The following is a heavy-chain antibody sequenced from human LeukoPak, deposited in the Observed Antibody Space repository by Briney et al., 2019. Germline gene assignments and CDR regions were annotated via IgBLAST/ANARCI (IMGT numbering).Heavy chain of an antibody. CDR1: GFNFRGYA. D-gene: IGHD1-26*01. Sequence: GGSLRLSCAASGFNFRGYAMSWVRQAPGKGLEWVSAISGRGARAHYAESVRGRFTISRDNSQNTLHLQMTSLRAEDTAVYYCAKEVVMGETNYYYYGMDVWGQGTTVTVSS. V-gene: IGHV3-23*01. CDR2: ISGRGARA. CDR3: AKEVVMGETNYYYYGMDV. J-gene: IGHJ6*02.